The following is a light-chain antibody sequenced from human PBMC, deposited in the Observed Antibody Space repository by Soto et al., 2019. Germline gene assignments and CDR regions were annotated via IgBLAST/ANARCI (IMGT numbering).Light chain of an antibody. CDR3: QQSYSTPPT. J-gene: IGKJ1*01. CDR1: QTIGRN. V-gene: IGKV1-39*01. Sequence: DIQMTQSPASLSASIGDRVTISCRASQTIGRNLNRYQQKPGKAPTLLMFTSSSLQSGVPSRFSGSGSGTDFILTISSLQPEDFATYYCQQSYSTPPTFGQGTKVDIK. CDR2: TSS.